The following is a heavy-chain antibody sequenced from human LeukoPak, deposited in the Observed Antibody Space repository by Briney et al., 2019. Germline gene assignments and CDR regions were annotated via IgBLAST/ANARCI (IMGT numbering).Heavy chain of an antibody. V-gene: IGHV4-61*05. Sequence: SETLSLTCTVSGGSISSSSYYWGWIRQPPGKGLEWIGYIYYSGSTNYNPSLKSRVTISVDTSKNQFSLKLSSVTAADTAVYYCARRGYDFWSGYYTGYFDYWGQGTLVTVSS. CDR1: GGSISSSSYY. CDR2: IYYSGST. D-gene: IGHD3-3*01. CDR3: ARRGYDFWSGYYTGYFDY. J-gene: IGHJ4*02.